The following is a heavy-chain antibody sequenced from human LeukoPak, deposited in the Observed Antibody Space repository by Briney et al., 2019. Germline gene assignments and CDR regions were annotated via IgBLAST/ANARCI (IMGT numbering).Heavy chain of an antibody. CDR2: VYSSGSL. V-gene: IGHV4-39*07. D-gene: IGHD1-1*01. J-gene: IGHJ4*02. CDR1: GGSISIRNYY. Sequence: SETLSLTCTVSGGSISIRNYYWAWIRQPPGRQLEWIGSVYSSGSLYYNPSLKSRVTISVDTSKNQFSLKLNSVTAADTAVYYCARDRRQRDYFDFWGQGARVTVSS. CDR3: ARDRRQRDYFDF.